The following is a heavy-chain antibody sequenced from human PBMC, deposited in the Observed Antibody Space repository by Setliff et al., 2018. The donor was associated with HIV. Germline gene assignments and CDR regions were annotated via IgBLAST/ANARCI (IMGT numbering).Heavy chain of an antibody. D-gene: IGHD6-19*01. CDR1: GYIFTSYG. CDR3: ARDQGSGWYYYYYGMDV. J-gene: IGHJ6*02. CDR2: ISAYNGNT. Sequence: ASVKVSCKASGYIFTSYGISWVRQAPGQGLEWTGWISAYNGNTNYAQKLQGRVTMTTDTSTSTAYMELRSLRSDDTAVYYCARDQGSGWYYYYYGMDVWGQGTTVTVSS. V-gene: IGHV1-18*01.